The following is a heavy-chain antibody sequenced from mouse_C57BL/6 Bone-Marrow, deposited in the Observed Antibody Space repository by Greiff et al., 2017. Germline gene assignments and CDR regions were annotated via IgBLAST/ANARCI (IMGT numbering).Heavy chain of an antibody. D-gene: IGHD1-1*01. V-gene: IGHV1-69*01. CDR2: IDPSDSYT. J-gene: IGHJ3*01. CDR1: GYTFTSYW. CDR3: ARDFDYGSSYEWVAY. Sequence: VQLQQPGAELVKPGASVKLSCKASGYTFTSYWMHWVKQRPGQGLEWIGEIDPSDSYTNYNQKFKGKSTLTVDKSSSTAYMQVSSLTSEDSSVYYCARDFDYGSSYEWVAYWGQGTLVTVSA.